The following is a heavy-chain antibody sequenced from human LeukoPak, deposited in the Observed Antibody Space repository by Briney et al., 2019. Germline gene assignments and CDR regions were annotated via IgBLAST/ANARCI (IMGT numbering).Heavy chain of an antibody. CDR3: ARSHSSGPYNWFDP. J-gene: IGHJ5*02. D-gene: IGHD3-22*01. CDR2: IYYSGST. Sequence: SEPLSLTCTVSGGSISSGDYYWSWIRQPPGKGLEWIGYIYYSGSTYYNPSLKSRVTISVDTSRNQFSLKLSSVTAADTAVYYCARSHSSGPYNWFDPWGQGTLVTVSS. V-gene: IGHV4-30-4*01. CDR1: GGSISSGDYY.